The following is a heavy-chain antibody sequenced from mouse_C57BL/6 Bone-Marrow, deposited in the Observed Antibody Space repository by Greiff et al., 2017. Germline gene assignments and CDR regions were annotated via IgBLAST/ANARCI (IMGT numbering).Heavy chain of an antibody. V-gene: IGHV14-4*01. CDR3: TTRVYYGSSYWYFDV. CDR2: IDPENGDT. CDR1: GFNIKDDY. J-gene: IGHJ1*03. Sequence: VQLQQSGAELVRPGASVKLSCTASGFNIKDDYMHWVKQRPEQGLEWIGWIDPENGDTEYASKFQGKATITADTDSNTAYLQLSSLTSEDTAVYYCTTRVYYGSSYWYFDVWGTGTTVTVSS. D-gene: IGHD1-1*01.